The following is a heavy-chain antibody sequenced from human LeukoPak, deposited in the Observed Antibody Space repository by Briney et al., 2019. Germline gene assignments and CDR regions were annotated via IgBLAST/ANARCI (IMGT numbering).Heavy chain of an antibody. V-gene: IGHV3-48*01. CDR1: VFIFLRYF. Sequence: PGGAVSVSCAACVFIFLRYFMNWLGQAPGRGGAGVAYISGGRYIRYYAESVRGPFHTSRDNARNYLYLHINSLRADDTAMYYCVRDNPGCCGVVPANIDDLWGQGTLVTVSS. D-gene: IGHD2-21*02. CDR3: VRDNPGCCGVVPANIDDL. J-gene: IGHJ5*02. CDR2: ISGGRYIR.